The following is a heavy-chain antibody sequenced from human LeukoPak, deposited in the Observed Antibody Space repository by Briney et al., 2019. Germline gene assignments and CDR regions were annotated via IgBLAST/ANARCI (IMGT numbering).Heavy chain of an antibody. CDR1: GGSISSSSYY. V-gene: IGHV4-39*07. CDR3: ASYGGNSWDAFDI. Sequence: PSETLSLTCTVSGGSISSSSYYWGWIRQPPGKGLEWIGYIYHSGSTYYNPSLKSRVTISVDRSKNQFSLKLSSVTAADTAVYYCASYGGNSWDAFDIWGQGTMVTVSS. J-gene: IGHJ3*02. D-gene: IGHD4-23*01. CDR2: IYHSGST.